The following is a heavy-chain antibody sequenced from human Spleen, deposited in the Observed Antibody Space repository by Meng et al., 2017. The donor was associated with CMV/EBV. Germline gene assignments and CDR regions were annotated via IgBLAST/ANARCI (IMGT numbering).Heavy chain of an antibody. CDR1: GYTFTSYY. J-gene: IGHJ6*02. CDR3: ARYYDFWSGPNAMDV. CDR2: INPSGGST. V-gene: IGHV1-46*01. D-gene: IGHD3-3*01. Sequence: ASVKVSCKASGYTFTSYYMHWVRQAPGQGLEWMGIINPSGGSTTYAQKFQGRVTMTRDTSTSTVYMELSSLRSEDTAVYYCARYYDFWSGPNAMDVWGQGTTVTVSS.